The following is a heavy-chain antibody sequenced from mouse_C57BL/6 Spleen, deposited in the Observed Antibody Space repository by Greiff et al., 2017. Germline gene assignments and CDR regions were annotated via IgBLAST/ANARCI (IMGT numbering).Heavy chain of an antibody. D-gene: IGHD2-4*01. CDR1: GYTFTSYG. Sequence: QVQLKESGAELARPGASVKLSCKASGYTFTSYGISWVKQRTGQGLEWIGEIYPRSGNTYYNEKFKGKATLTADKSSSTAYMELRSLTSEDSAVYFCARAGIYYDYDGPPYAYWGQGTLVTVSA. CDR2: IYPRSGNT. J-gene: IGHJ3*01. V-gene: IGHV1-81*01. CDR3: ARAGIYYDYDGPPYAY.